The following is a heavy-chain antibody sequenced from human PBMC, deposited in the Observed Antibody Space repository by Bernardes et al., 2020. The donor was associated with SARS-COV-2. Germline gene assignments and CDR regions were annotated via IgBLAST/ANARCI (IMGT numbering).Heavy chain of an antibody. D-gene: IGHD6-6*01. CDR2: ISTTSGTI. CDR1: GFSFSSFN. J-gene: IGHJ6*02. Sequence: GSLRLSCVASGFSFSSFNMNWVRQAPGKGPEWVSYISTTSGTIYYADSVKGRFTISRDNAKNSLYLQMNTLRAEDTALYYCARDPAIATRGSGYFYYGLDVWGQGTTVTVSS. V-gene: IGHV3-48*01. CDR3: ARDPAIATRGSGYFYYGLDV.